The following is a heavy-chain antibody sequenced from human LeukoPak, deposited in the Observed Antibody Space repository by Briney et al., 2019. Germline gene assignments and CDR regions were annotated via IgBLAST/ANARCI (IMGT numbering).Heavy chain of an antibody. V-gene: IGHV4-38-2*02. CDR2: IYHSGST. J-gene: IGHJ5*02. CDR1: GYSISSGYY. Sequence: SETLSLTCTVSGYSISSGYYWGWIRQPPGKGLEWIGNIYHSGSTFYNPSLKSRVTISVDTSKNQFSLKLSSVTAADTAVYYCARGYSSSWYFNWFDPWGQGTLVTVSS. CDR3: ARGYSSSWYFNWFDP. D-gene: IGHD6-13*01.